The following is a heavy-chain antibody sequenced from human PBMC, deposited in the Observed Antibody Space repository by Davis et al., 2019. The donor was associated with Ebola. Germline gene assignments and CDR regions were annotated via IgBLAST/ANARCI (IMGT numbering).Heavy chain of an antibody. CDR2: INPSGGST. D-gene: IGHD3-3*01. CDR3: AKSGLSFGVVKYHYGMDV. V-gene: IGHV1-46*01. J-gene: IGHJ6*04. Sequence: ASVKVSCKASGYTFTSYYMHWVRQAPGQELEWMGIINPSGGSTSYAQKFQGRVTMTRDTSTSTVYMELNSLRAEDTAVYYCAKSGLSFGVVKYHYGMDVWGKGTTVTVSS. CDR1: GYTFTSYY.